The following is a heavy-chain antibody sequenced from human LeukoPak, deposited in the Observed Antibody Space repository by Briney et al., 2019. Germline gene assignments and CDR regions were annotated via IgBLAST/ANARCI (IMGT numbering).Heavy chain of an antibody. CDR3: ARAEWELRD. Sequence: GRSPRLSCAASGFTFSSYAMHWVRQAPGKGLEWVAVISYDGSNKYYADSVKGRFTISRDNSKNTLYLQMNSLRAEDTAVYYCARAEWELRDWGQGTLVTVSS. D-gene: IGHD1-26*01. J-gene: IGHJ4*02. CDR1: GFTFSSYA. CDR2: ISYDGSNK. V-gene: IGHV3-30*04.